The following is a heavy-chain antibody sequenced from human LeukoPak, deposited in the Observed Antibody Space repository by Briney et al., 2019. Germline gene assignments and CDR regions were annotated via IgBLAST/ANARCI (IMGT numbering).Heavy chain of an antibody. V-gene: IGHV5-51*01. Sequence: GESLKISCQGSGYRFTDYWIGWVRQMPGKGPEWMATIYPGDSDTRYSPSFQGRVTISADKSISTAYLQWSSLKASDTAMYYCAAGWYGGPYDYWGQGILVTVSS. D-gene: IGHD6-19*01. J-gene: IGHJ4*02. CDR2: IYPGDSDT. CDR3: AAGWYGGPYDY. CDR1: GYRFTDYW.